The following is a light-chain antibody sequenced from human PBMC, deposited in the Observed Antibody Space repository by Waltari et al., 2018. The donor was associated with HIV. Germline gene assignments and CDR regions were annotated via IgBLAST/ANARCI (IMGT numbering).Light chain of an antibody. CDR2: NTN. J-gene: IGLJ2*01. Sequence: QTVVTQEPSFSVSPGGTVTLTCCLSSGSVSPSYYPSWYQQTPGQAPRTLIYNTNTRSSGVPDRFSGSILGNKAALTITGAQADDESDYYCVLYMGRGIVVFGGGTSLTVL. CDR3: VLYMGRGIVV. V-gene: IGLV8-61*01. CDR1: SGSVSPSYY.